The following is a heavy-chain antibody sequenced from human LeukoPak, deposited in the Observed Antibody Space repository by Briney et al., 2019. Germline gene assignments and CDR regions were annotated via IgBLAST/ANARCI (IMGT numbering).Heavy chain of an antibody. CDR3: ARDRGSGSYNLYYFDY. V-gene: IGHV4-39*07. CDR2: IYYSGST. D-gene: IGHD1-26*01. Sequence: SETLSLTCTVSGGSISSGSYFWGWIRQPPGKGLEWIGSIYYSGSTYYNPSLKSRVTISVDTSKNQFSLKLSSATAADTAVYYCARDRGSGSYNLYYFDYWGQGTLVTVSS. J-gene: IGHJ4*02. CDR1: GGSISSGSYF.